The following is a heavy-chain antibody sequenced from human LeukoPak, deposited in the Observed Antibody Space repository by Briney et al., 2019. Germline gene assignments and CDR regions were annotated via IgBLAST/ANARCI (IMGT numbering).Heavy chain of an antibody. V-gene: IGHV1-3*01. J-gene: IGHJ4*02. D-gene: IGHD6-13*01. CDR3: ARVSNRIAAAGVSLGY. CDR2: INAGNGNT. CDR1: GYTFTSYA. Sequence: ASVKVSCKASGYTFTSYAMHWVRQAPGQRLEWMGWINAGNGNTKYSQKFQGRVTITRDTSASTAYMELSSLRSEDTAVYYCARVSNRIAAAGVSLGYGGQGTLVTVSS.